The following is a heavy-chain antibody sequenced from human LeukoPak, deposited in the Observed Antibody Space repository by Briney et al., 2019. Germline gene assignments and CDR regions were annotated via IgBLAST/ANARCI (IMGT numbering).Heavy chain of an antibody. CDR1: GGSISSSSYY. J-gene: IGHJ5*02. D-gene: IGHD2-15*01. V-gene: IGHV4-39*01. CDR2: MSHGGNT. CDR3: ATQQCSGGSCYSRAIWFDP. Sequence: SEPLSLTCTVSGGSISSSSYYWGWIRQPPGKGLEWIASMSHGGNTYYNPSLKSRVTVSVDTSKNQFSLKLNSVTAADTAVYYCATQQCSGGSCYSRAIWFDPWGQGTLVTVSS.